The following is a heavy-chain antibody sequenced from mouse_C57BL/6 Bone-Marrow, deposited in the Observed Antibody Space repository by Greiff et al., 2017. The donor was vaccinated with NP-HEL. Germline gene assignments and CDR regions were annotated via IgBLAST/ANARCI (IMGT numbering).Heavy chain of an antibody. CDR2: INPNYGTT. CDR3: ARGQDGDGYYEKVGYFDY. D-gene: IGHD2-3*01. Sequence: EVQLQQSGPELVKPGASVKISCKASGYSFTDYNMNWVKQSNGKSLEWIGVINPNYGTTSYNQKFKGKATLTVDQSSSTAYMQLNSLTSEDSAVYYCARGQDGDGYYEKVGYFDYWGQGTTLTVSS. CDR1: GYSFTDYN. V-gene: IGHV1-39*01. J-gene: IGHJ2*01.